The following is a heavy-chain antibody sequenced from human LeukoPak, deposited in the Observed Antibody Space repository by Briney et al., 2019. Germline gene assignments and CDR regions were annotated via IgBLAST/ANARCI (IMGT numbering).Heavy chain of an antibody. D-gene: IGHD3-3*01. Sequence: WGSLRLSCAASGFTFSSYSMNWVRQAPGKGLEWVSSISSSSSYIYYADSVKGRFTISRDNAKNSLYLQMNSLRAEDTAVYYCAKGIHDFYDQGPYYYYYYGMDVWGQGTTVTVSS. CDR3: AKGIHDFYDQGPYYYYYYGMDV. V-gene: IGHV3-21*01. J-gene: IGHJ6*02. CDR1: GFTFSSYS. CDR2: ISSSSSYI.